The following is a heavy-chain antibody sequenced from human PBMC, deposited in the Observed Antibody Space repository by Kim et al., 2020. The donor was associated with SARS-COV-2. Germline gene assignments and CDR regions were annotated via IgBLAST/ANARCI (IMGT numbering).Heavy chain of an antibody. CDR1: GYTFTGHH. J-gene: IGHJ4*02. D-gene: IGHD3-16*01. Sequence: ASVKVSCQASGYTFTGHHIYWVRQAPGQGLEWVGYINPYSGDTKYAQKFQDRVTMARDTSINTAYMELNSLRSDDTAVYYCAREWGGPTMLFDYWGQGTL. V-gene: IGHV1-2*02. CDR3: AREWGGPTMLFDY. CDR2: INPYSGDT.